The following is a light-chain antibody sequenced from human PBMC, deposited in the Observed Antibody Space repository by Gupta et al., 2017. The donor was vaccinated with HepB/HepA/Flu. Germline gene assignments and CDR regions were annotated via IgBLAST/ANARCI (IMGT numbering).Light chain of an antibody. CDR3: HQYDSSPRT. V-gene: IGKV4-1*01. CDR2: WAS. CDR1: QSILYNSNNKNY. J-gene: IGKJ2*01. Sequence: DIVMTQSPDSLAVSLGERATINCKSSQSILYNSNNKNYLAWYQQKPGQPPKLLFSWASTRKSGVPDRFTGSGSGTDFTLTITNLHAEDVAVYYCHQYDSSPRTFGQGTKLEI.